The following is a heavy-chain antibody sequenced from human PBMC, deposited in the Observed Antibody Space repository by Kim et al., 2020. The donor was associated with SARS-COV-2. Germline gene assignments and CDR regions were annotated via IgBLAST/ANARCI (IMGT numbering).Heavy chain of an antibody. J-gene: IGHJ4*02. CDR3: ARVAPDIVVVPAANFDY. V-gene: IGHV4-4*06. D-gene: IGHD2-2*01. Sequence: LKSRVTMSVDTSKNQFSLKLSSVTAADTAVYYCARVAPDIVVVPAANFDYWGQGTLVTVSS.